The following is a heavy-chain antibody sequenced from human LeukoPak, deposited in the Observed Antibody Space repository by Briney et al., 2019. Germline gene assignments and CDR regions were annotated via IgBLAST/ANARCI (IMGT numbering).Heavy chain of an antibody. CDR1: GFTLSSFW. Sequence: GGSLRLSCAASGFTLSSFWMSWVRQAPGKGLEWASYISSSGSTIYYADSVKGRFTISRDNAKNSLYLQMNSLRAEDTAVYYCARDYRGYLDYWGQGTLVTVSS. D-gene: IGHD4-23*01. V-gene: IGHV3-48*04. CDR2: ISSSGSTI. CDR3: ARDYRGYLDY. J-gene: IGHJ4*02.